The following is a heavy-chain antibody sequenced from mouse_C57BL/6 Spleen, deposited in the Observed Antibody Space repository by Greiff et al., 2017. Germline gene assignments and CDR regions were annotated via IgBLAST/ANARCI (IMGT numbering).Heavy chain of an antibody. Sequence: VQLRQSGTVLARPGASVKMSCKTSGYTFTSYWMHWVKQRPGQGLEWIGAIYPGNSDTSYNQKFKGKAKLTAVTSASTAYMELSSLTNEDSAVYYCTREEYYGSSYYFDHWGQGTTLTVSS. CDR1: GYTFTSYW. CDR2: IYPGNSDT. J-gene: IGHJ2*01. CDR3: TREEYYGSSYYFDH. V-gene: IGHV1-5*01. D-gene: IGHD1-1*01.